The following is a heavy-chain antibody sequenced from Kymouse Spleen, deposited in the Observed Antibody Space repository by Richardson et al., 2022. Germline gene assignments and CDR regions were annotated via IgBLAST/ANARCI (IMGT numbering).Heavy chain of an antibody. J-gene: IGHJ4*02. CDR1: GGSISSSSYY. CDR2: IYYSGST. Sequence: QLQLQESGPGLVKPSETLSLTCTVSGGSISSSSYYWGWIRQPPGKGLEWIGSIYYSGSTYYNPSLKSRVTISVDTSKNQFSLKLSSVTAADTAVYYCARPSGYSSGWRYFDYWGQGTLVTVSS. CDR3: ARPSGYSSGWRYFDY. D-gene: IGHD6-19*01. V-gene: IGHV4-39*01.